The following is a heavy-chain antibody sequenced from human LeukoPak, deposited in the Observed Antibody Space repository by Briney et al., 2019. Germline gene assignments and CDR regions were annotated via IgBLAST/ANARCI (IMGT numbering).Heavy chain of an antibody. CDR3: ARDHGGSGYLSYYYYYYMDV. J-gene: IGHJ6*03. CDR2: IRSDGSNK. V-gene: IGHV3-30*02. CDR1: GFSFSSYG. D-gene: IGHD3-22*01. Sequence: GGSLRLSCAGSGFSFSSYGMHWVRQAPGKGLEWMAFIRSDGSNKYYADSVKGRFTISRDNAKNSLYLQMNSLRAEDTAVYYCARDHGGSGYLSYYYYYYMDVWGKGTTVTVSS.